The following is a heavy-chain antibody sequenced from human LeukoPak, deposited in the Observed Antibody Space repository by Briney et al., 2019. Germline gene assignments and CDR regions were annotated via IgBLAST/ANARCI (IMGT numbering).Heavy chain of an antibody. CDR1: GGSFSANY. Sequence: SETLSLTCAVYGGSFSANYWSWTRQPPGKGLEWIGEINHIGMTNYNPSLRSRLTMSVDTSKNQFSLKLTSVSAADTAVYYCAQGFDHWGQGTLVTVSS. CDR2: INHIGMT. CDR3: AQGFDH. V-gene: IGHV4-34*01. J-gene: IGHJ4*02.